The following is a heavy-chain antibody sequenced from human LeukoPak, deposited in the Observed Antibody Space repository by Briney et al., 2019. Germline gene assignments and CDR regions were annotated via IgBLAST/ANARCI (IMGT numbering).Heavy chain of an antibody. J-gene: IGHJ4*02. CDR3: ARDHSNWNYAPDF. CDR1: GYTFTRCG. Sequence: ASVGVSCKASGYTFTRCGISWVRQAPGQGIQWLGWISASNGNTNYAQKFRDRVTMSTDTSTGTAYLDVRSLTSDDTAVYYCARDHSNWNYAPDFWGQGTLVIVSS. CDR2: ISASNGNT. D-gene: IGHD1-7*01. V-gene: IGHV1-18*01.